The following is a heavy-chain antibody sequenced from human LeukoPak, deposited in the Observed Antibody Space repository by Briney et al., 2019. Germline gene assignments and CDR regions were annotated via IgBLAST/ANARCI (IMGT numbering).Heavy chain of an antibody. Sequence: SETLSLTCAVYGGSFSGYYWNWIHQPPGEGLEWIGEINHSGSTNYNPSLKSRVTISVDTSKNQFSLKLSSVTAADTAVYYCAAAGYGRRFDYWGQGTLVTVSS. CDR3: AAAGYGRRFDY. J-gene: IGHJ4*02. V-gene: IGHV4-34*01. CDR2: INHSGST. CDR1: GGSFSGYY. D-gene: IGHD5-18*01.